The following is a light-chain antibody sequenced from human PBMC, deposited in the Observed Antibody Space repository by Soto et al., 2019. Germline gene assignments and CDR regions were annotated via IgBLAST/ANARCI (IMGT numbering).Light chain of an antibody. Sequence: QSVPTQPASVSGSPGQSITISCTGTSSDVGGYNFVSWYQQHPGKAPKLMIYEVNNRPSGVSNRFSGSKSGNTASLTISGLQAEDEADYYCSSWTSSTTQVLGGGTKVTVL. J-gene: IGLJ3*02. CDR2: EVN. V-gene: IGLV2-14*01. CDR1: SSDVGGYNF. CDR3: SSWTSSTTQV.